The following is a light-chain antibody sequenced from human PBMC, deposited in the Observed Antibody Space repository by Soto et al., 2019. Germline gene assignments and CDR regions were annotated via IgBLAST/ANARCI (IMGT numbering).Light chain of an antibody. J-gene: IGLJ2*01. CDR2: DVS. V-gene: IGLV2-11*01. CDR3: CSYAGSDVV. Sequence: QSALTQPRLVSGSPGQSVTISCTGTSSDVGGYNYVSWYQQHPGKAPKLMIYDVSKRPSGVPDRFSGSKSGNTASLTISGLQAEDEADYYCCSYAGSDVVFGGGTKLTVL. CDR1: SSDVGGYNY.